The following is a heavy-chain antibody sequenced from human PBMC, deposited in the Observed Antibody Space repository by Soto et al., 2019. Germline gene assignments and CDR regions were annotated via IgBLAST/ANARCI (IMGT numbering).Heavy chain of an antibody. CDR1: GGSFSGYY. Sequence: SETLSLTCAVYGGSFSGYYWSWIRQPPGKGLEWIGEINHSGSTNYNPSLKSRVTISVDTSKNQSSLKLSSVTAADTAVYYCARGHNYYGSGSYYNDTDYWGQGTLVTVSS. CDR3: ARGHNYYGSGSYYNDTDY. V-gene: IGHV4-34*01. D-gene: IGHD3-10*01. J-gene: IGHJ4*02. CDR2: INHSGST.